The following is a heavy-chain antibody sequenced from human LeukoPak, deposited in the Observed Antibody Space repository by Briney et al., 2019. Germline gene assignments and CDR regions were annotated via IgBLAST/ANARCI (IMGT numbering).Heavy chain of an antibody. CDR3: ARDSGSSPALDY. CDR1: GGSISNSF. Sequence: PSETLSLTCTVSGGSISNSFGSCIRQPPGKGLEWIAYIYYTGNTKYNPSLKSRVTISVDTSKNQFSLRLSSVTAADTAVYYCARDSGSSPALDYWGQGTLVTVSS. J-gene: IGHJ4*02. V-gene: IGHV4-59*01. CDR2: IYYTGNT. D-gene: IGHD1-26*01.